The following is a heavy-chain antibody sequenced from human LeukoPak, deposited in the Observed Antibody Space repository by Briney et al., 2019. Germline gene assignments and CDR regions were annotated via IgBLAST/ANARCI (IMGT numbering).Heavy chain of an antibody. CDR2: ISSSGSVI. J-gene: IGHJ4*02. D-gene: IGHD1-26*01. V-gene: IGHV3-48*03. CDR3: ASRVVGARFDY. Sequence: PGGSLRLSCAASGFTISNYEMNWVRQAPGKGLEWVSFISSSGSVILYADSVKGRFTISRDNARSSLYLEMNSMRAEDTAIYYCASRVVGARFDYWGQGTLVTVSS. CDR1: GFTISNYE.